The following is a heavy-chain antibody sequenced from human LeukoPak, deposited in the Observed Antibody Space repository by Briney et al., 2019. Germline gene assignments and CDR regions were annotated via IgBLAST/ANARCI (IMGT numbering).Heavy chain of an antibody. D-gene: IGHD6-19*01. Sequence: GGSLRLSCAASGFTFSSYEMNWVRQAPGKGLEWVSYISSSGSTIYYADSVKGRFTISRDNAKNSLYLQMNSLRAGDTAVYYCASNLFSGSYYYYGMDVWGQGTTVTVSS. CDR2: ISSSGSTI. J-gene: IGHJ6*02. CDR3: ASNLFSGSYYYYGMDV. CDR1: GFTFSSYE. V-gene: IGHV3-48*03.